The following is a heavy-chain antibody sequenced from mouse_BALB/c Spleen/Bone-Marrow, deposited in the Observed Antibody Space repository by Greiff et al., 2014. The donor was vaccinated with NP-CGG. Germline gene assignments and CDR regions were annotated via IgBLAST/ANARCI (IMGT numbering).Heavy chain of an antibody. J-gene: IGHJ4*01. CDR3: ARKVWYYAMDY. CDR2: INPYNDGT. Sequence: VQLQQSGPELVKPGASVKMSCKASGYTFTSYVMHWVKQKPGQGLEWIGYINPYNDGTKYNEKFKGKATLTSDKSSSTAYMELSSLTSEDFAVYYCARKVWYYAMDYWGQGTSVTVSS. D-gene: IGHD2-10*02. CDR1: GYTFTSYV. V-gene: IGHV1-14*01.